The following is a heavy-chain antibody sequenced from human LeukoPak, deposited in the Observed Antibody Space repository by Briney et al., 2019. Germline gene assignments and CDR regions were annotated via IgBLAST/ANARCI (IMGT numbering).Heavy chain of an antibody. CDR3: ARDQAGMGGMDV. CDR2: ISSSSTI. CDR1: GFTFSSYS. Sequence: GGSLRLSCAASGFTFSSYSMNWVRQAPGKGLEWVSYISSSSTIYYADSVKGRFTISRDNAKNSLYLQMNSLRAEDTAVYYCARDQAGMGGMDVWGQGTTVTVSS. V-gene: IGHV3-48*04. D-gene: IGHD5-18*01. J-gene: IGHJ6*02.